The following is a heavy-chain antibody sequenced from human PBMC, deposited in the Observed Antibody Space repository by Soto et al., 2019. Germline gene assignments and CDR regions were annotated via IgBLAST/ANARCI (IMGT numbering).Heavy chain of an antibody. D-gene: IGHD3-9*01. CDR1: GFSLSTSGVG. CDR2: IYWDDDK. V-gene: IGHV2-5*02. Sequence: SGPTLVNPTQTLTLTCTFSGFSLSTSGVGVGWIRQPPGKALEWLALIYWDDDKRYSPSLKSRLTITKDTSKNQVVLTMTNMDPVDTATYYCAHRRHLPGYYDILTAKPGGDAFDIWGQGTMVTVSS. CDR3: AHRRHLPGYYDILTAKPGGDAFDI. J-gene: IGHJ3*02.